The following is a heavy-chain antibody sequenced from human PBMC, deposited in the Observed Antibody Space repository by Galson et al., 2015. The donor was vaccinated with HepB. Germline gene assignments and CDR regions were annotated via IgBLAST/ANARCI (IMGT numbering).Heavy chain of an antibody. CDR1: GFIFSNYA. CDR3: AKDTLTTDYHYYGMDV. CDR2: VSETGDRT. D-gene: IGHD4-17*01. J-gene: IGHJ6*02. V-gene: IGHV3-23*01. Sequence: SLRLSCAASGFIFSNYAMNWVRQAPGKGLEWVSVVSETGDRTYYADSVKGRFTISRDNSKKILSLQMNSLRAEDTAIYYCAKDTLTTDYHYYGMDVWGQGTTVTVSS.